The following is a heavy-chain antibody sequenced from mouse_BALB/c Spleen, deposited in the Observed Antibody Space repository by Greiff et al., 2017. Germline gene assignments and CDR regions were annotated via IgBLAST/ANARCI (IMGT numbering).Heavy chain of an antibody. V-gene: IGHV14-3*02. J-gene: IGHJ3*01. CDR3: APIYDGYYVAY. D-gene: IGHD2-3*01. Sequence: EVNVVESGAELVKPGASVKLSCTASGFNIKDTYMHWVKQRPEQGLEWIGRIDPANGNTKYDPKFQGKATITADTSSNTAYLQLSSLTSEDTAVYYCAPIYDGYYVAYWGQGTLVTVSA. CDR1: GFNIKDTY. CDR2: IDPANGNT.